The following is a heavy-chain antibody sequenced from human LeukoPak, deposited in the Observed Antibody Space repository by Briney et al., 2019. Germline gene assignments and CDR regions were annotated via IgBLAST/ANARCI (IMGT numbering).Heavy chain of an antibody. CDR3: AKDRSSSWYSDFDI. Sequence: PGGSLRLSCAASGFTFDDYAMHWVRQAPGKGLEWVSGISWNSGNIGYADSVKGRFTISRDNAKNSLYLQMNSLRAEDTALYYCAKDRSSSWYSDFDIWGQGTMVTVSS. J-gene: IGHJ3*02. CDR2: ISWNSGNI. CDR1: GFTFDDYA. D-gene: IGHD6-13*01. V-gene: IGHV3-9*01.